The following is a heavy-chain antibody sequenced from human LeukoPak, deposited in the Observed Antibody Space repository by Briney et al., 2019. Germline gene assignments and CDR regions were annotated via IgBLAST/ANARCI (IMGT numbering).Heavy chain of an antibody. Sequence: ASVKVSCKASGYTFTGYYMHWVRQAPGQGLEWMGWINPNSGGTNYAQKCQGRVTMTRDTSISTAYMELSRLRSDDTAVYYCARLGRYSSSLGYWGQGTLVTVSS. J-gene: IGHJ4*02. V-gene: IGHV1-2*02. D-gene: IGHD6-13*01. CDR1: GYTFTGYY. CDR2: INPNSGGT. CDR3: ARLGRYSSSLGY.